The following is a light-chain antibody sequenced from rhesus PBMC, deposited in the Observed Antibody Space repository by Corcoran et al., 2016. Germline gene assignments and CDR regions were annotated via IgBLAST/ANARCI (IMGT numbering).Light chain of an antibody. CDR1: QSLLHSNGNTY. V-gene: IGKV2-72*02. CDR2: GGS. CDR3: VQAIAFPRT. J-gene: IGKJ1*01. Sequence: DIVMTQTPLSLPITPGEPASISCRSSQSLLHSNGNTYLHWYLQKLGQSPQLLIYGGSNRASGVPDRFRGSGSGTDFTLKISKVEAEDVGVYYCVQAIAFPRTFGQGTKVEIK.